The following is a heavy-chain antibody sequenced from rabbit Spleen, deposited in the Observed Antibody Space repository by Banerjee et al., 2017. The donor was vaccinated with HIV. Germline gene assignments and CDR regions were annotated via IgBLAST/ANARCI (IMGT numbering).Heavy chain of an antibody. CDR2: IYAGSGSA. D-gene: IGHD1-1*01. V-gene: IGHV1S45*01. CDR1: GFSFSSGYD. Sequence: QEQLVESGGGLVQPGASLTLTCTASGFSFSSGYDMCWVRQAPGKGPEWIACIYAGSGSAYYATWAKGRFTISKTSSTTVTLQMTRLTAADTATYFCARDTSSSFSSYGMDLWGPGTLVTVS. J-gene: IGHJ6*01. CDR3: ARDTSSSFSSYGMDL.